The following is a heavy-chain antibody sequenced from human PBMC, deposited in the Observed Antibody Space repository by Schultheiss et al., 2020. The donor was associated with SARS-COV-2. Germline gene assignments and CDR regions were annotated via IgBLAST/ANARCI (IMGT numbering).Heavy chain of an antibody. V-gene: IGHV3-30*01. CDR2: ISYDGSNK. CDR3: ATQGMNWFDP. J-gene: IGHJ5*02. CDR1: GFTFSSYA. Sequence: GGSLRLSCAASGFTFSSYAMHWVRQAPGKGLEWVAVISYDGSNKYYADSVKGRFTISRDNSKNTLYLQMNSLRAEGTAVYYCATQGMNWFDPWGQGTLVTVSS.